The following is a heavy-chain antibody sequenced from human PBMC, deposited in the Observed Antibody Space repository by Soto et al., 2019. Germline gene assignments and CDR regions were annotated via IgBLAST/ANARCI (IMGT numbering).Heavy chain of an antibody. V-gene: IGHV4-31*03. Sequence: QVQLQESGPGLVKPSQTLSLTCTVSGGSISSGGYYWSWIRQHPGKGLEWIGYIYYSGSTYYTPSLNSRVTISVDTSKNQFSLKLSSVTAADTAVYYCARDRASAAYYYYGMDVWGQGTTVTVSS. CDR1: GGSISSGGYY. J-gene: IGHJ6*02. CDR2: IYYSGST. D-gene: IGHD2-15*01. CDR3: ARDRASAAYYYYGMDV.